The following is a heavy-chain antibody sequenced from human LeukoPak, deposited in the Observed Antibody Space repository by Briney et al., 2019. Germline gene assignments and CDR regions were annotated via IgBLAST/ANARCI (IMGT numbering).Heavy chain of an antibody. CDR3: ARGTDYDYVWGSYLSYYFDY. J-gene: IGHJ4*02. D-gene: IGHD3-16*02. CDR2: IYYSGST. CDR1: GVSVSSGSYY. V-gene: IGHV4-61*01. Sequence: PSETLSLTCTVSGVSVSSGSYYWSWIRQPPGKGLEWIGYIYYSGSTNYNPSPKSRVTISVDTSKNQFSLKLSSVTAADTAVYYCARGTDYDYVWGSYLSYYFDYWGQGTLVTVSP.